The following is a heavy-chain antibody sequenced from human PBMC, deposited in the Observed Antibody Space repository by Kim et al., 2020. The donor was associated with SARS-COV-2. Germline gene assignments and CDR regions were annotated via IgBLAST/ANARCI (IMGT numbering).Heavy chain of an antibody. CDR1: GYTFTAFW. Sequence: ASVKVSCKASGYTFTAFWMHWVRQAPGQGLEWMEMVKPGDGFTRYAQKFQGRVTTTSDTSTNTVYMEMSSLTSDNTALYYCARAWNQDFDYWGQGTLVTVSS. CDR3: ARAWNQDFDY. D-gene: IGHD1-1*01. J-gene: IGHJ4*02. V-gene: IGHV1-46*01. CDR2: VKPGDGFT.